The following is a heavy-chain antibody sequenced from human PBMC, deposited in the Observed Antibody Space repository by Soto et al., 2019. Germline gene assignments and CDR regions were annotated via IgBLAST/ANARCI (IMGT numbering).Heavy chain of an antibody. CDR3: AKSPEYSSHNDY. CDR1: GFTFSSYG. CDR2: ISYDGSNK. Sequence: GGSLRLSCAASGFTFSSYGMHWVRQAPGKGLEWVAVISYDGSNKYYADSVKGRFTISRDNSKNTLYLQMNSLRAEDTAVYYCAKSPEYSSHNDYWGQGTLVTVSS. D-gene: IGHD6-6*01. V-gene: IGHV3-30*18. J-gene: IGHJ4*02.